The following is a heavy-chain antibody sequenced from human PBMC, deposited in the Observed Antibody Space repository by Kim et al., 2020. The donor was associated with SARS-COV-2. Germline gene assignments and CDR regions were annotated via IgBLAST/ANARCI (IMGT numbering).Heavy chain of an antibody. V-gene: IGHV4-59*01. CDR1: GGSISSYY. J-gene: IGHJ4*02. CDR3: ARRASLKYYYDSSGYYPPIFDY. Sequence: SETLSLTCTVSGGSISSYYWSWIRQPPGKGLEWIGYIYYSGSTNYNPSLKSRVPISVDTSKNQFSLKLSSVTAADTAVYYCARRASLKYYYDSSGYYPPIFDYWGQGTLVTVSS. D-gene: IGHD3-22*01. CDR2: IYYSGST.